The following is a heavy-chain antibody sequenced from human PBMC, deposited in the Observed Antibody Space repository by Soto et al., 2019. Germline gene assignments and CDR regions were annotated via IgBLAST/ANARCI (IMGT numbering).Heavy chain of an antibody. CDR2: ISYDGSNK. CDR1: GFTFSSYG. J-gene: IGHJ4*02. Sequence: GGSLRLSCAASGFTFSSYGMHWVRQAPGKGLEWVAVISYDGSNKYYADSVKGRFTISRDNSKNTLYLQMNSLRAEDTAVYYCAKDLALYSSGWLFDYWGQGTLVTVSS. D-gene: IGHD6-19*01. V-gene: IGHV3-30*18. CDR3: AKDLALYSSGWLFDY.